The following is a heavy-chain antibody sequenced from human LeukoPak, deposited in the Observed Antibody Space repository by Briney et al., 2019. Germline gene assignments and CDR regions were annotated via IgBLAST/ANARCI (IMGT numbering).Heavy chain of an antibody. D-gene: IGHD6-13*01. J-gene: IGHJ4*02. CDR3: ARVVAAADMDY. V-gene: IGHV1-18*01. Sequence: ASVKVSRKASGYTFTSYGISWVRQAPGQGLEWMRWISAYNGNTNYAQKLQGRVTMTTDTSTSTAYMELRSLRSDDTAVYYCARVVAAADMDYWGQGTLVTVSS. CDR2: ISAYNGNT. CDR1: GYTFTSYG.